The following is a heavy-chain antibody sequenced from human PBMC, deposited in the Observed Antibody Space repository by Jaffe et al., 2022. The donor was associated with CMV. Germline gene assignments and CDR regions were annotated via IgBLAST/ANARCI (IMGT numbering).Heavy chain of an antibody. V-gene: IGHV3-23*01. D-gene: IGHD6-13*01. J-gene: IGHJ4*02. Sequence: EVQLLESGGGLVQPGGSLRLSCAASGFTFSSYAMSWVRQAPGKGLEWVSAISGSGGSTYYADSVKGRFTISRDNSKNTLYLQMNSLRAEDTAVYYCAKVGIHSSSRAGEFDYWGQGTLVTVSS. CDR3: AKVGIHSSSRAGEFDY. CDR2: ISGSGGST. CDR1: GFTFSSYA.